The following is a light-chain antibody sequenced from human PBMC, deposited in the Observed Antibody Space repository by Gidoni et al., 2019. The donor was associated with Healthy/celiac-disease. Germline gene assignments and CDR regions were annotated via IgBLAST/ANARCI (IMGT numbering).Light chain of an antibody. J-gene: IGLJ3*02. CDR3: YSTDSSGNHRV. CDR2: EDS. V-gene: IGLV3-10*01. Sequence: SYELTQPPSASVAPGQTARITCSGDALPKKYAYWYQQKSGQAPVLVIYEDSKRPSGIPARFSGSSSGTMATLTISGAQVEDEADYYCYSTDSSGNHRVFGGGTKLTVL. CDR1: ALPKKY.